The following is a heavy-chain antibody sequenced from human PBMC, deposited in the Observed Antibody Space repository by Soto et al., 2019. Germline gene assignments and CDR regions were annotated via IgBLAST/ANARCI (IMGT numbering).Heavy chain of an antibody. D-gene: IGHD7-27*01. V-gene: IGHV2-5*02. Sequence: QITLKESGPTLVKPTQTLTLTCTFSGFSLSTSGVGVGWIRQPPGKALEWLALIYWDDDKRYSPSLKSRLTSTKDTSKNQVVLTMPNMEPVDTAPYDCAHKTGEGLVVWFDPWGQGTLVTVSS. CDR3: AHKTGEGLVVWFDP. CDR1: GFSLSTSGVG. J-gene: IGHJ5*02. CDR2: IYWDDDK.